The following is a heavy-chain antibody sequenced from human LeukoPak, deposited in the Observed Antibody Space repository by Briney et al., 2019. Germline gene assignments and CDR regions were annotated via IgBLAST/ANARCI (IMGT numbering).Heavy chain of an antibody. J-gene: IGHJ5*02. CDR2: MNPNSGIT. V-gene: IGHV1-8*03. CDR3: ARGGVYYDFWSGYYPPYNWFDP. Sequence: ASVKVSCKASGYTFTSYDINWVRQATGQGLEWMGWMNPNSGITGYAQKFQGRVTTTRNTSISTAYMELSSLRSEDTAVYYCARGGVYYDFWSGYYPPYNWFDPWGQGTLVTVSS. D-gene: IGHD3-3*01. CDR1: GYTFTSYD.